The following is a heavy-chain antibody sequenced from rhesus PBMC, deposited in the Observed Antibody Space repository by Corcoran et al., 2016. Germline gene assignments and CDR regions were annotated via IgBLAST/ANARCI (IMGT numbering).Heavy chain of an antibody. CDR3: ARLYWSDYVRAMDY. V-gene: IGHV2-174*01. CDR2: IYWDDDK. J-gene: IGHJ4*01. D-gene: IGHD3-22*01. CDR1: GFSISTRGMG. Sequence: QVTLKESGPALVKPTQTLTLTCTFSGFSISTRGMGGGWHRQPPGKALKWLALIYWDDDKYYSTSLKSRLTISKDTSKNQVVLTMTNMDPVDTATYYCARLYWSDYVRAMDYWGQGVLVTVSS.